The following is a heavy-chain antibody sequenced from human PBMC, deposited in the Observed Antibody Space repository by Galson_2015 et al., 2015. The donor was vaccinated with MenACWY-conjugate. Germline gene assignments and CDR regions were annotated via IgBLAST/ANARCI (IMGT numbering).Heavy chain of an antibody. V-gene: IGHV5-10-1*01. CDR1: GYSFPSYW. CDR3: ARQKWGYYDSSGSIDY. J-gene: IGHJ4*02. Sequence: QSGAEVTEPGESLRISCTGSGYSFPSYWISWVRQMPGKGLEWMGKADPTNSYTNYSPSFQGHVTISADKSISTAYLQWSSLKASDTAMYYCARQKWGYYDSSGSIDYWGQGTLVTVSS. CDR2: ADPTNSYT. D-gene: IGHD3-22*01.